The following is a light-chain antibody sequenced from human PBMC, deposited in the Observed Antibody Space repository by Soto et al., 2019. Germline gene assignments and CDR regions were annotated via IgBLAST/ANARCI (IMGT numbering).Light chain of an antibody. CDR1: QDIGND. Sequence: AIQMTQSPSSLSASVGDRVTITCRASQDIGNDLAWYHQKPGNAPKLLIYAASSLQSGVPSRFSGSGSGTDFTLTISSLQPEDCATYHCLQDYNYPYTFGQGTKLEIK. V-gene: IGKV1-6*01. J-gene: IGKJ2*01. CDR3: LQDYNYPYT. CDR2: AAS.